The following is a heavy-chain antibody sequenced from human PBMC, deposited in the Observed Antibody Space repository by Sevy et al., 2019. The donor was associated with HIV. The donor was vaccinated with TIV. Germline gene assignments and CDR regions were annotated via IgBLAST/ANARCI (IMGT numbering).Heavy chain of an antibody. CDR2: IYYSGST. CDR1: GGSISSSTYY. J-gene: IGHJ4*02. Sequence: SETLSLTCTVSGGSISSSTYYWGWIRQAPGKGLEWIASIYYSGSTYYYPSLKSRVTISVDTSKNQFSLKLSSVTAADTAVYYSARLHYYGSGSEEGDWGQGTLVTVSS. V-gene: IGHV4-39*01. CDR3: ARLHYYGSGSEEGD. D-gene: IGHD3-10*01.